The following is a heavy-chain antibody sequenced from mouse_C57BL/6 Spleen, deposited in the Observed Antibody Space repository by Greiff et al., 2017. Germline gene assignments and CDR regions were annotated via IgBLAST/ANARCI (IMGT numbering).Heavy chain of an antibody. CDR3: ARAGGYGSSYDYFDY. J-gene: IGHJ2*01. D-gene: IGHD1-1*01. CDR1: GYSITSCYY. Sequence: DVQLQESGPGLVKPSQSLSLTCSVTGYSITSCYYWYWIRQFPGNKLEWMGYISYDGSNNYNPSLKNRISITRDTSKNQFFLKLNSVTTEDTATYYCARAGGYGSSYDYFDYWGQGTTLTVSS. V-gene: IGHV3-6*01. CDR2: ISYDGSN.